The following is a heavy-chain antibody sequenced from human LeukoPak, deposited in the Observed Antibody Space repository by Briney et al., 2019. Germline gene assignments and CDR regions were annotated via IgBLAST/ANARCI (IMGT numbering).Heavy chain of an antibody. J-gene: IGHJ6*02. Sequence: GGSLTLSSAASGFTFSGSAMHWVRQASGKGLEWVGRIRSKANSYATAYAASVKGRFTISRDDSKNTAYLQMNSLKTEDTAVYYCTRPMGGDYYYYGMDVWGQGTTVTVSS. CDR2: IRSKANSYAT. V-gene: IGHV3-73*01. CDR1: GFTFSGSA. D-gene: IGHD3-10*01. CDR3: TRPMGGDYYYYGMDV.